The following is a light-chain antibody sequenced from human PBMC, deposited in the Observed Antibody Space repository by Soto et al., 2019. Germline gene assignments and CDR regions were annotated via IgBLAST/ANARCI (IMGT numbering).Light chain of an antibody. CDR3: CSFASSSTFYV. CDR1: ASDVGSSNL. CDR2: EGR. V-gene: IGLV2-23*01. J-gene: IGLJ1*01. Sequence: QSALTQPASVSGSPGQSITISCTGTASDVGSSNLVSWYQQYPGKAPKLIIYEGRRRHSGVYVRFSGSKSGNTASLTISGLQAADEADYYCCSFASSSTFYVFGTGTKLTVL.